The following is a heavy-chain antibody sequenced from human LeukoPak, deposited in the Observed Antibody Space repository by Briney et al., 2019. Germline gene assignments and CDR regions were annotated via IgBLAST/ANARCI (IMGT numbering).Heavy chain of an antibody. J-gene: IGHJ4*02. CDR1: GGSISSHY. V-gene: IGHV4-59*11. CDR2: INYSGST. CDR3: ARSGLTTVLYLD. D-gene: IGHD4-11*01. Sequence: SETLSLTCTVSGGSISSHYWSWIRQTPGKGLEWIGYINYSGSTNYNPSLKSRVTISVDTSKNQFSLKLTSVTAADTAVYFCARSGLTTVLYLDWGQGTLVTVSS.